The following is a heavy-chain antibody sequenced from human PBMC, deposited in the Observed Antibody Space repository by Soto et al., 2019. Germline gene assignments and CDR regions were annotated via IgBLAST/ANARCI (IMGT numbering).Heavy chain of an antibody. J-gene: IGHJ3*02. CDR3: ASSVVVAAIPITDAFDI. CDR1: GGSISSYY. CDR2: IYYSGST. V-gene: IGHV4-59*01. Sequence: PSETLSLTCTVSGGSISSYYWSWIRQPPGKGLEWIGYIYYSGSTNYNPSLKSRVTISVDTSKNQFSLKLSSVTAADTAVYYCASSVVVAAIPITDAFDIWGQGTMVTVSS. D-gene: IGHD2-15*01.